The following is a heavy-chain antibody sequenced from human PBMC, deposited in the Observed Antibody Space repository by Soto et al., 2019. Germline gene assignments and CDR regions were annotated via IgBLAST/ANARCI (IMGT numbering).Heavy chain of an antibody. CDR1: GFTFSSYS. D-gene: IGHD6-6*01. CDR3: ARESSSSSLFGWFDP. Sequence: GGSLRLSCAASGFTFSSYSMNWVRQAPGKGLEWVSYISSSSSTIYYADSVKGRFTISRDNAKNSLYLQMNSLRDEDTAVYYCARESSSSSLFGWFDPWGQGTLSPSPQ. V-gene: IGHV3-48*02. CDR2: ISSSSSTI. J-gene: IGHJ5*02.